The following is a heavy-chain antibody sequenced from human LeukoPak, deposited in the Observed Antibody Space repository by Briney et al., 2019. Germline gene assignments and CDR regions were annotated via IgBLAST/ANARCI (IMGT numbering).Heavy chain of an antibody. CDR1: GGSISSYY. D-gene: IGHD1-26*01. CDR2: IYYSGST. V-gene: IGHV4-59*08. CDR3: ARHLYGGSYYCLYCFAY. J-gene: IGHJ4*02. Sequence: SETLSLTCTVSGGSISSYYWSWIRQPPGKGLEWIGYIYYSGSTNYNPSLKSRVTISVDTSKNQFSLKLSSVTAADTAVYYCARHLYGGSYYCLYCFAYWSEGSLVSVSS.